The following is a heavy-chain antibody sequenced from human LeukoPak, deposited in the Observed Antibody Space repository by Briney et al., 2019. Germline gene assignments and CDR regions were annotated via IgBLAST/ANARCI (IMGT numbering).Heavy chain of an antibody. CDR1: GYTFTGYY. CDR3: ATAPYYYDSSGYGPLAY. J-gene: IGHJ4*02. CDR2: INPNSGGT. D-gene: IGHD3-22*01. V-gene: IGHV1-2*02. Sequence: ASVKVSCKASGYTFTGYYMHWVRQAPGQGLEWMGWINPNSGGTNYAQKFQGRVTITADKSTSTAYMELSSLRSEDTAVYYCATAPYYYDSSGYGPLAYWGQGTLVTVSS.